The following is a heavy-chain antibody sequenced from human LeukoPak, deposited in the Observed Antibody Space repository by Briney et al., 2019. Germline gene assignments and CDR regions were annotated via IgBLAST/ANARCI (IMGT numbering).Heavy chain of an antibody. J-gene: IGHJ5*02. V-gene: IGHV1-69*05. D-gene: IGHD6-13*01. CDR2: IIPIFGTA. Sequence: SVKVSCKASGGTFGSYAISWVRQAPGQGLEWMGGIIPIFGTANYAQKFQGRVTITTGESTSTAYMELSSLRSEDTAVHYCCTSQQLVSGKWFDPWGQGTLVTVSS. CDR3: CTSQQLVSGKWFDP. CDR1: GGTFGSYA.